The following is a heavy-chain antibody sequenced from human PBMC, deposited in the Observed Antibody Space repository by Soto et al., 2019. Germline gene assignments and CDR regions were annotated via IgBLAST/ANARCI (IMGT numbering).Heavy chain of an antibody. CDR3: ARDALGDHGGNSTQYYYYGMDV. Sequence: SETLSLTCTVSGGSISSYYWSWIRQPPGKGLEWIGYIYYSGSTNYNPSLKSRVTISVDTSKNQFSLKLSSVTAADTAVYYCARDALGDHGGNSTQYYYYGMDVWGQGTTVTVSS. D-gene: IGHD2-21*02. V-gene: IGHV4-59*01. CDR2: IYYSGST. CDR1: GGSISSYY. J-gene: IGHJ6*02.